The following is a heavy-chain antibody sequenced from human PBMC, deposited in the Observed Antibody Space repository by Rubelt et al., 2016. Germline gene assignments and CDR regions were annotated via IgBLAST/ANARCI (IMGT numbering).Heavy chain of an antibody. V-gene: IGHV3-33*02. Sequence: GLEWVAAIWYDGSKEYYGDYAKGRFTISRDNSKNTLFLQMSSLRVEDTAVYYCARDMGQLVYYAMDVWGQGTTVTVSS. D-gene: IGHD6-13*01. CDR3: ARDMGQLVYYAMDV. CDR2: IWYDGSKE. J-gene: IGHJ6*02.